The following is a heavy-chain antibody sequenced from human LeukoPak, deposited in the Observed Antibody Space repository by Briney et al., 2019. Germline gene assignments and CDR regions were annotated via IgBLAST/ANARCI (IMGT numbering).Heavy chain of an antibody. CDR3: ARQTVVLARFDY. D-gene: IGHD2-8*01. CDR1: GGSISSYY. Sequence: SETLSLTCTVSGGSISSYYWSWIRQPPGKGLEWIGYIYYSGSTNYNPSLKSRVTISVDTSKNQFSLKLSSVTAADTAVYYCARQTVVLARFDYWGQGTLVTASS. CDR2: IYYSGST. V-gene: IGHV4-59*01. J-gene: IGHJ4*02.